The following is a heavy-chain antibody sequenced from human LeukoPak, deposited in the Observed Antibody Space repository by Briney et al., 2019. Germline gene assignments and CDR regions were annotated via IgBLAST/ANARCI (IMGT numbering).Heavy chain of an antibody. CDR3: AREKASGDLDY. CDR2: IIPTFGTA. V-gene: IGHV1-69*01. Sequence: SSVKVSCKASGGTFSSYAISWVRQAPGQGLEWMGGIIPTFGTANYVQKFQGRVTITADESTSTAYMELSSLRSEDTAVYYCAREKASGDLDYWGQGTLVTVSS. D-gene: IGHD3-10*01. J-gene: IGHJ4*02. CDR1: GGTFSSYA.